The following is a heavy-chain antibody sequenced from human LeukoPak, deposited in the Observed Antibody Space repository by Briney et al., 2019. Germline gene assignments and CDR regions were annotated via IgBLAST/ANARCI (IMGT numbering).Heavy chain of an antibody. J-gene: IGHJ3*02. V-gene: IGHV4-61*09. Sequence: SETLSLTCTVSGGSISSGSCYWSWIRQPAGKGLEWIGHIYTSGSTNYNPSLKSRVTISVDTSKKQFSLKLSSVTAADTAVYYCARVRDDYGDYGDAFDIWGQGTMVTVSS. D-gene: IGHD4-17*01. CDR2: IYTSGST. CDR3: ARVRDDYGDYGDAFDI. CDR1: GGSISSGSCY.